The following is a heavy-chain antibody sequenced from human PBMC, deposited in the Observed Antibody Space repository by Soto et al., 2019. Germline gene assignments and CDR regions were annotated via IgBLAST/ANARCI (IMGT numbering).Heavy chain of an antibody. J-gene: IGHJ3*02. CDR2: IFPGDSDT. D-gene: IGHD6-13*01. CDR1: GYNFANYS. Sequence: PGESLKISCKGSGYNFANYSIGWVRQMPGKGLEWMGMIFPGDSDTKNSPSLQGQITMSVDKSDSSAYLQWRSLKASDTAMYYCAAGYTTGPDAFDIWGQGTMVTDSS. V-gene: IGHV5-51*01. CDR3: AAGYTTGPDAFDI.